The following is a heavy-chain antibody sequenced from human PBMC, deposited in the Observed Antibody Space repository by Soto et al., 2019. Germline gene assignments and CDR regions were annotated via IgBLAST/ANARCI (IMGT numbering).Heavy chain of an antibody. CDR2: IDASTGRT. D-gene: IGHD6-19*01. J-gene: IGHJ4*02. CDR1: GFAFSGYP. Sequence: EVQLLESGGGLVQPGGSLRLSGAASGFAFSGYPMSWVRQTPGKGLEWVSGIDASTGRTYFADSVEGRFTISRDNSKNTLYLQMNSLRVADTAIYYCAKDDSSGWYRSFDYWGQGTLVTVSS. V-gene: IGHV3-23*01. CDR3: AKDDSSGWYRSFDY.